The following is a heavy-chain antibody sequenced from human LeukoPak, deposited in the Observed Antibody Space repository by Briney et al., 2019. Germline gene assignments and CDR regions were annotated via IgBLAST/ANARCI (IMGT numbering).Heavy chain of an antibody. Sequence: GASVKVSCKASGYTFSGYYIHWVRQAPGQGLEWMGWIIPNSGATNYAQNFQGRVTMTRDTSISTAYMELSRLRSDDTAVYYCARVPSYYYDSSGKTSGAGRAFDIWGQGTMVTVSS. CDR2: IIPNSGAT. V-gene: IGHV1-2*02. CDR1: GYTFSGYY. CDR3: ARVPSYYYDSSGKTSGAGRAFDI. J-gene: IGHJ3*02. D-gene: IGHD3-22*01.